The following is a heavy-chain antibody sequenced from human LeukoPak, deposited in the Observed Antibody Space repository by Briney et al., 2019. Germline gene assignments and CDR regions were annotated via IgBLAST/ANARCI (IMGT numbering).Heavy chain of an antibody. Sequence: PSETLSLTCTVSGASISSYYWSWIRQPPGKGLEWIGHIYNSETNYNLSLKSRVIISVDTSKNQFSLKLSSVTAADTAVYYCAKNTWELLQWGQGTLVTVSS. CDR3: AKNTWELLQ. V-gene: IGHV4-59*01. CDR1: GASISSYY. J-gene: IGHJ4*02. D-gene: IGHD1-26*01. CDR2: IYNSET.